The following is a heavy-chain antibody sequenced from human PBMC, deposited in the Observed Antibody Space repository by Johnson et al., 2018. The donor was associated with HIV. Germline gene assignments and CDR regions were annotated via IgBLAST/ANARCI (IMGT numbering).Heavy chain of an antibody. D-gene: IGHD6-19*01. CDR1: GFTFSNSW. Sequence: VQLVESGGGLIQPGGSLRLSCVVSGFTFSNSWMIWVRQAPGKGLEWVANIKQDGSEKYYVDSVKGRFSISRDNSKNTLYVQMSSLRAEDTAVYFCAGENLPGIAVYGGAFDIWGQGTMVTVSS. J-gene: IGHJ3*02. CDR2: IKQDGSEK. V-gene: IGHV3-7*01. CDR3: AGENLPGIAVYGGAFDI.